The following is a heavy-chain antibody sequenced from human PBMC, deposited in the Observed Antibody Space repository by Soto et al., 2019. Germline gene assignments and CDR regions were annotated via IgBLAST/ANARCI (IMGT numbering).Heavy chain of an antibody. Sequence: PSITCTFSGGSISSGFYYLSLIRQHPGKGLEWIGYIYYSGSTYYNPSLKSRVTISVDTSKNQFSLKLSSVTAADTAVYYCERDRVNYYYGMDVWGQGTTVTVSS. J-gene: IGHJ6*02. D-gene: IGHD2-21*01. CDR2: IYYSGST. CDR1: GGSISSGFYY. V-gene: IGHV4-31*03. CDR3: ERDRVNYYYGMDV.